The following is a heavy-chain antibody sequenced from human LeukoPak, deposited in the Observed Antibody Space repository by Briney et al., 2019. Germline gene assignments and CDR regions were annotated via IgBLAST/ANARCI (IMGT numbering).Heavy chain of an antibody. J-gene: IGHJ3*02. CDR3: ARGRGSSI. V-gene: IGHV4-34*01. D-gene: IGHD1-26*01. Sequence: SETLSLTCAVYGGSFSGYYWSWIRQPPGKGLEWIGEINHSGSTNYNPSLKSRVTISVDTSKNQFSLKLSSVTAADTAVYYCARGRGSSIRGQGTMVTVSS. CDR1: GGSFSGYY. CDR2: INHSGST.